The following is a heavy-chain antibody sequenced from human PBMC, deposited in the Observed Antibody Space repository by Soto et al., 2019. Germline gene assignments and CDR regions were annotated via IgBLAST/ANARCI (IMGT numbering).Heavy chain of an antibody. CDR3: ARERHCSGGSCIDY. J-gene: IGHJ4*02. CDR1: GVYVSSGSYY. CDR2: VFYSGST. V-gene: IGHV4-61*01. D-gene: IGHD2-15*01. Sequence: QVQLQESGPGLVKPSETLSLTCTVSGVYVSSGSYYWSWVRQPPGKRLEWIGYVFYSGSTNYNPSLKSRVTISVDTSKNQLSLKLYSVTAADTAVYYCARERHCSGGSCIDYWGQGTLVTVSS.